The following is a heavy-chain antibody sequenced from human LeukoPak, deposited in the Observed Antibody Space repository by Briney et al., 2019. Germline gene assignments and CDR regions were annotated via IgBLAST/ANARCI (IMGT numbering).Heavy chain of an antibody. CDR1: GSTFNTYA. D-gene: IGHD1-26*01. Sequence: PGGSLRLSCAASGSTFNTYAMNWVRQAPGKGLEWVSYISSSSSTIYYADSVKGRFTISRDNAKNSLYLQMNSLRAEDTAVYYCARGGWELHLDYWGQGTLVTVSS. J-gene: IGHJ4*02. V-gene: IGHV3-48*01. CDR3: ARGGWELHLDY. CDR2: ISSSSSTI.